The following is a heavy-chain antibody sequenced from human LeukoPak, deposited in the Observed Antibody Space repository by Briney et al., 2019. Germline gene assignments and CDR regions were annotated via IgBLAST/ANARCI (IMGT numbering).Heavy chain of an antibody. CDR3: AELGITMIGGV. CDR2: IGGTGVRT. Sequence: GGSLRLSCASSGFTFSSYAMSWVRQAPGKGLEWVSTIGGTGVRTYYADSVKGRFTISRDNAKNSLYLQMNSLRAEDTAVYYCAELGITMIGGVWGKGTTVTISS. J-gene: IGHJ6*04. CDR1: GFTFSSYA. V-gene: IGHV3-23*01. D-gene: IGHD3-10*02.